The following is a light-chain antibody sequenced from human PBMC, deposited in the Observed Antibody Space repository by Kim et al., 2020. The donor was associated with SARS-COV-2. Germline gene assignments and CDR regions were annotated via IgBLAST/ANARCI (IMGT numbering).Light chain of an antibody. CDR1: SLRSYY. CDR3: NSRESGVNHVV. V-gene: IGLV3-19*01. CDR2: DKN. J-gene: IGLJ3*02. Sequence: SSELTQDPAVSVALGQTVRITCQGDSLRSYYASWYQQRPGQAPVLLIYDKNNRPSGIPDRFSCSSSGNTASLTITGAQAEDEADYYCNSRESGVNHVVFG.